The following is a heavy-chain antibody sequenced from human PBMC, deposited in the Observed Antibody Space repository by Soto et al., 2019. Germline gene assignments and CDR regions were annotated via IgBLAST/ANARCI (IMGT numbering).Heavy chain of an antibody. CDR1: GGCFSGYY. D-gene: IGHD3-3*01. V-gene: IGHV4-34*01. CDR3: ARGKRDFWSGYYTRETDY. J-gene: IGHJ4*02. Sequence: PSETLSLTCAVYGGCFSGYYWSWIRQPPGKGLEWIGEINHSGSTNYNPSLKSRVTISVDTSKNQFSLKLSSVTAADTAVYYCARGKRDFWSGYYTRETDYWGQGTLVTSPQ. CDR2: INHSGST.